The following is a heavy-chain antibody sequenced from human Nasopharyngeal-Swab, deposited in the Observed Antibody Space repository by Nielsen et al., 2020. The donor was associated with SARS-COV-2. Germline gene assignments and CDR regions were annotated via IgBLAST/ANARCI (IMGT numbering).Heavy chain of an antibody. CDR1: GGSVSSGSYY. CDR3: ARWDYDFWSGYSNWFDP. CDR2: IYYSGST. Sequence: SETLSLTCTVSGGSVSSGSYYWSWIRQPPGKGLEWIGYIYYSGSTNYNPSLKSRVTISVDTSKNQFSLKLSSVTAADTAVYYCARWDYDFWSGYSNWFDPWGQGTLVTVSS. D-gene: IGHD3-3*01. V-gene: IGHV4-61*01. J-gene: IGHJ5*02.